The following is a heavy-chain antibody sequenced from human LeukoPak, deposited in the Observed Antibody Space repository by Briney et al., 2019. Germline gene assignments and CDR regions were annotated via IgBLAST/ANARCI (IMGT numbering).Heavy chain of an antibody. CDR1: GGSISSNSYY. CDR2: IYYSGST. D-gene: IGHD5-18*01. J-gene: IGHJ4*02. CDR3: ARGYSYGYSYYFDY. Sequence: SETLSLTCTVSGGSISSNSYYWGWIRQPPGKGLEWIGSIYYSGSTYYNPSLKSRVTISVDTSKNQFSLKLSSVTAADAAVYYCARGYSYGYSYYFDYWGQGTLVTVSS. V-gene: IGHV4-39*01.